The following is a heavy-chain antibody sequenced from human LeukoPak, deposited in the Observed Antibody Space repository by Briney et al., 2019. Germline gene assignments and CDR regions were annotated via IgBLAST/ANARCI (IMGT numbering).Heavy chain of an antibody. CDR1: GYTFTSYD. J-gene: IGHJ4*02. CDR2: MNPNSGNT. Sequence: ASVKVSCKASGYTFTSYDINWVRQATGQGLEWMGWMNPNSGNTGYAQKFQGRVTMTRNISISTAYMELSSLRSEDTAVYYCARSYYDFWSGYSDYFDYWGQGTLVTVSS. D-gene: IGHD3-3*01. CDR3: ARSYYDFWSGYSDYFDY. V-gene: IGHV1-8*01.